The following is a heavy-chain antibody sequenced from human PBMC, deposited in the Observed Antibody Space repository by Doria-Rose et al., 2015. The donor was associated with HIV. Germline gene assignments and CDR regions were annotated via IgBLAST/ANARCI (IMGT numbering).Heavy chain of an antibody. D-gene: IGHD6-19*01. J-gene: IGHJ4*02. CDR1: GGSFSGDF. CDR3: AGPTWLPEY. V-gene: IGHV4-34*01. CDR2: IDHTGSA. Sequence: QVQLQQWGAGLLKPSETPSLTCAVYGGSFSGDFWNWFRQPPGKGLEWLGAIDHTGSANYNPSLKSRVTISVDPSKKQFSLKINSVTAADMAVYYCAGPTWLPEYWGQGTLVTVSS.